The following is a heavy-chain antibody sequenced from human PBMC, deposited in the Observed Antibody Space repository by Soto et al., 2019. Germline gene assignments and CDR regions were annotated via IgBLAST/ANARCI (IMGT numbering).Heavy chain of an antibody. CDR2: ISKTASHI. CDR3: VRSDSASYYLN. Sequence: GGSLRLSCAASGFTFSDYEMNWVRQVPGGGLEWVSYISKTASHIYYADSVKGRFTTSRDNAQSSLYLQMNNLRVEDTALYYCVRSDSASYYLNWGQGTLVTVSS. J-gene: IGHJ4*02. V-gene: IGHV3-48*03. D-gene: IGHD3-10*01. CDR1: GFTFSDYE.